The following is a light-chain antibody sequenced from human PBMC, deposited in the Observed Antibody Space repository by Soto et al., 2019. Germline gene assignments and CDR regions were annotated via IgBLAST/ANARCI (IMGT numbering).Light chain of an antibody. CDR3: SSYSISITRV. J-gene: IGLJ1*01. CDR2: DVT. V-gene: IGLV2-14*01. Sequence: QSALTQPASVSGSPGQSITISCTGTSSDVGGYNYVSWYQQYPGKAPKLIIYDVTNRPSGVSNRFSGSKSGNTASLTISGLQAEDEADYYCSSYSISITRVFGTGTKVTVL. CDR1: SSDVGGYNY.